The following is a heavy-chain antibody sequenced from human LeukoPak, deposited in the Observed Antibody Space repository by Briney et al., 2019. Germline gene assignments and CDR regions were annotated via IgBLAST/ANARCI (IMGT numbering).Heavy chain of an antibody. V-gene: IGHV3-48*03. J-gene: IGHJ3*02. CDR3: ARELTSDSSGYDAFHI. CDR1: GFSFSNYE. CDR2: ISSSGGTI. Sequence: GGSLRLSCTASGFSFSNYEMDWVHQAPGTGRERVSYISSSGGTIFYADSVKGRFTISRDNAKNSMYLQMSSLRAEDTAVYYCARELTSDSSGYDAFHIWGQGTPVTVSS. D-gene: IGHD3-22*01.